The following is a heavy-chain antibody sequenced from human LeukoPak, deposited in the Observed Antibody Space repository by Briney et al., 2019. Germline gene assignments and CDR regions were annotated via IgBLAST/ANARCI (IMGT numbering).Heavy chain of an antibody. CDR1: GFTFSSYS. CDR2: ISSSSSYI. D-gene: IGHD3-22*01. V-gene: IGHV3-21*04. J-gene: IGHJ5*02. CDR3: ARSAYYYDSSAPRFDP. Sequence: GGSLRLSCAASGFTFSSYSMNWVRQAPGKGLEWVSSISSSSSYIYYADSVKGRFTISRDNAKNSLYLQMNSLRAEDTAVYYCARSAYYYDSSAPRFDPWGQGTLVTVSS.